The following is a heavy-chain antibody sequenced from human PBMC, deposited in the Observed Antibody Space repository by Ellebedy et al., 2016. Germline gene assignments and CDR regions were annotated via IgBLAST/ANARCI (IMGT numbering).Heavy chain of an antibody. CDR1: GFSSWTYS. D-gene: IGHD3-16*01. J-gene: IGHJ4*02. CDR3: ARGQDYAFDH. CDR2: ISSTSVNI. Sequence: GGSLRLXXAASGFSSWTYSMTWVRQAPGRGLQWVSSISSTSVNIFYADSVKGRYIISRDNAKNSLFLQMNSLRDEDTAVYYCARGQDYAFDHWGQGALVTVSS. V-gene: IGHV3-48*02.